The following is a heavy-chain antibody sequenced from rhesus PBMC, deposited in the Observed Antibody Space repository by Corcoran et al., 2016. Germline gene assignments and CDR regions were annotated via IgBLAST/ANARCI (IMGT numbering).Heavy chain of an antibody. D-gene: IGHD6-31*01. Sequence: QVQLQESGPGLVKPSETLSPTCAVSGGPISDSYHWKWIRQPPGKGLEWFGNIYGSSGSTYYNPSLKSRVTISKDTSKNQFSLKLSSVTAADTAVYYCARTGSGWYYFDYWGQGVLVTVSS. J-gene: IGHJ4*01. CDR1: GGPISDSYH. CDR3: ARTGSGWYYFDY. CDR2: IYGSSGST. V-gene: IGHV4S7*01.